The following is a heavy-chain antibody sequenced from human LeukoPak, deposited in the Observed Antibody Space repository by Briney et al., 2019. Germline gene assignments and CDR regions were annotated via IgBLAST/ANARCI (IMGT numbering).Heavy chain of an antibody. D-gene: IGHD6-13*01. CDR1: GYTFTSYY. CDR2: INPSGGST. Sequence: ASVKVSFKASGYTFTSYYMHWVRQAPGQGLEWMGIINPSGGSTSYAQKFQGRVTMTRDTSTSTVYMDLSSLRSEGTAVYYGATLNDPGIAAAGSLVDYWGQGTLVTVSS. CDR3: ATLNDPGIAAAGSLVDY. J-gene: IGHJ4*02. V-gene: IGHV1-46*01.